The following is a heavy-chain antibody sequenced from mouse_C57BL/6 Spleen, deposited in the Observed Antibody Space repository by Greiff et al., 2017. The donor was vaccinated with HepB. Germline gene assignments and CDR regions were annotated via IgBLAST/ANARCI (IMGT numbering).Heavy chain of an antibody. CDR1: GFTFSSYA. CDR2: ISDGGSYT. CDR3: ARDGVAYWYFDV. J-gene: IGHJ1*03. V-gene: IGHV5-4*01. Sequence: EVQRVESGGGLVKPGGSLKLSCAASGFTFSSYAMSWVRQTPEKRLEWVATISDGGSYTYYPDNVKGRFTISRDNAKNNLYLQMSHLKSEDTAMYYCARDGVAYWYFDVWGTGTTVTVSS. D-gene: IGHD1-1*01.